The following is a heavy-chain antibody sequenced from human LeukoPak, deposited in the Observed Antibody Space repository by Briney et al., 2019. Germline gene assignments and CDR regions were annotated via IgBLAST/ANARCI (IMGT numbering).Heavy chain of an antibody. V-gene: IGHV3-23*01. CDR3: AKALSIARYYYYMDV. J-gene: IGHJ6*03. CDR2: ISGSGRST. Sequence: GGSLRLSCAASGFTFSSYAMSWVRQAPGKGLEWVSAISGSGRSTYYADSMKGRFTISRDNSKNTLYLQMNSLRAEDTAVYYCAKALSIARYYYYMDVWGKGTTVTVSS. CDR1: GFTFSSYA. D-gene: IGHD6-6*01.